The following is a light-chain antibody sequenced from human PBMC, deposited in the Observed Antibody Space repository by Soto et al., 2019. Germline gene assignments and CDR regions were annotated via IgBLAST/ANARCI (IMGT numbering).Light chain of an antibody. CDR3: QHYRSSPRT. CDR1: QSVSSSY. Sequence: EIVLTQSPGTLSLSPGERATLSCRASQSVSSSYLAWYQQKPGQAPRLLIYGASSRATGIPDRFSGSGSGTDFTLTISRLEPEDFAVYYCQHYRSSPRTFGQGAKVDI. J-gene: IGKJ1*01. V-gene: IGKV3-20*01. CDR2: GAS.